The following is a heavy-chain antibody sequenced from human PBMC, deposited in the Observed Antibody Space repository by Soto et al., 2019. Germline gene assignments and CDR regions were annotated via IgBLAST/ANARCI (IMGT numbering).Heavy chain of an antibody. CDR1: GYTFTSYG. V-gene: IGHV1-18*04. J-gene: IGHJ6*02. CDR2: ISAYNGNT. D-gene: IGHD6-6*01. CDR3: ASQSIAAPYYYYGMDV. Sequence: QVPLVQSGAEVKKPGASVKVSCKASGYTFTSYGISWVRQAPGQGLEWMGWISAYNGNTNYAQKLQGRVTMTTDTSTSTAYMELRSLRSDDTAVYYCASQSIAAPYYYYGMDVWGQGTTVTVSS.